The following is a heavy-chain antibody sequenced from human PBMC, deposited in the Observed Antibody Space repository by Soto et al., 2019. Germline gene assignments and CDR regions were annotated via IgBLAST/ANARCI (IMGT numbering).Heavy chain of an antibody. Sequence: QVQLVQSGADVKKPGASVKVSCKASGYAFTTYNINWVRQAPGQGLEWMGWTNPNSGHTGYAQKFQGRITMTRDTSINTAYMELSSLTSEDTAVYYCTRGHNWFAPWGQGTLVTVSS. CDR1: GYAFTTYN. V-gene: IGHV1-8*01. CDR3: TRGHNWFAP. J-gene: IGHJ5*02. CDR2: TNPNSGHT.